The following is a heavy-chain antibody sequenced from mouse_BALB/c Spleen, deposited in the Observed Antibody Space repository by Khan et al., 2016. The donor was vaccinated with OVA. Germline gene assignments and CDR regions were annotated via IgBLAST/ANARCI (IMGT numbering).Heavy chain of an antibody. D-gene: IGHD2-14*01. V-gene: IGHV3-2*02. CDR2: ISSTGST. CDR3: ARSLYYSYGYALDC. Sequence: VQLKESGPGLVKPSQSLSLTCTVTGYSITSDYAWNWIRQFPGNKLEWMGYISSTGSTSYNPSLKSRISITRDTSKNQFFLQLKSVTTEDIATYYCARSLYYSYGYALDCWGRGTSVTVSS. CDR1: GYSITSDYA. J-gene: IGHJ4*01.